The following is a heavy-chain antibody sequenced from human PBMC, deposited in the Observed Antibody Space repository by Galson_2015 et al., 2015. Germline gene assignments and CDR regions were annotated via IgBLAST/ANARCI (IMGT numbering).Heavy chain of an antibody. V-gene: IGHV5-51*01. Sequence: VKKPGESLKISCKGSGYSFTSYWIGWVRQMPGKGLEWMGIIYPGDSDTRYSPSFQGQVTISADKSISTAYLQWSSLKASDTAMYYCARRSFPDPDYCSGGSCTLYYSAYAFDIWGQGTMVTVSS. CDR2: IYPGDSDT. CDR1: GYSFTSYW. D-gene: IGHD2-15*01. CDR3: ARRSFPDPDYCSGGSCTLYYSAYAFDI. J-gene: IGHJ3*02.